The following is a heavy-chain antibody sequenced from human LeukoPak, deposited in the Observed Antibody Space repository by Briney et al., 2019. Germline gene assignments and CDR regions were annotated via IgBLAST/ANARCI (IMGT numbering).Heavy chain of an antibody. Sequence: PGGSLRLSCAASGFTFSNAWMSWVRQAPGKGLEWVGRIKSKTDGGTTDYAAPVKGRFTISRDGSKNTLYLQMNSLKTEDTAVYYRTTPQLLAAAFDYWGQGTLVTVSS. V-gene: IGHV3-15*01. CDR2: IKSKTDGGTT. D-gene: IGHD6-13*01. J-gene: IGHJ4*02. CDR3: TTPQLLAAAFDY. CDR1: GFTFSNAW.